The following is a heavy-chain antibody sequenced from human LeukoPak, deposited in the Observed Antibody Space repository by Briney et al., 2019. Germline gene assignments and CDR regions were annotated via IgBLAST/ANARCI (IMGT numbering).Heavy chain of an antibody. V-gene: IGHV3-23*01. CDR3: AKPVSGGLAVTADWFHP. D-gene: IGHD6-19*01. CDR1: GFPFSSYS. J-gene: IGHJ5*01. Sequence: GGSLRLSCAASGFPFSSYSINWVRQAPGKGLEWVSTINANSGTTSYAASVRGRFTISRDNSKNTLYLQVNTLRADDTATYYCAKPVSGGLAVTADWFHPWGQGTLVVVSS. CDR2: INANSGTT.